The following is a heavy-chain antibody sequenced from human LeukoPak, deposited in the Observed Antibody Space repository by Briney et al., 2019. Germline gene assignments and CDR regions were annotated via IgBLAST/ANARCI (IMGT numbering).Heavy chain of an antibody. D-gene: IGHD6-25*01. Sequence: SETLSLTCTVSGGSISSYYWSWIRQPPGKGLEWIGYIYSTGSTNYNPSLKSRVTISVDTSKNQFSLKLTSVTAADTAVYYCARRRGYSSGIYYYYYMDVWGKGTTVTVSS. J-gene: IGHJ6*03. V-gene: IGHV4-4*09. CDR3: ARRRGYSSGIYYYYYMDV. CDR2: IYSTGST. CDR1: GGSISSYY.